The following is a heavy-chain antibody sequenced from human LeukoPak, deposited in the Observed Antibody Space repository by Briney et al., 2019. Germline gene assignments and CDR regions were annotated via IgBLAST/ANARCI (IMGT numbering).Heavy chain of an antibody. D-gene: IGHD3-3*01. CDR1: GFTFSSYG. CDR3: AKDQAIFGVVPDAFDI. J-gene: IGHJ3*02. CDR2: IRYDGSNK. Sequence: GGSLRLSCAASGFTFSSYGMHWVRQAPGKGLEWVAFIRYDGSNKYYADSVKGRFTISRDNSKNTLYLQMNSLRTEDTAVYYCAKDQAIFGVVPDAFDIWGQGTMVTVSS. V-gene: IGHV3-30*02.